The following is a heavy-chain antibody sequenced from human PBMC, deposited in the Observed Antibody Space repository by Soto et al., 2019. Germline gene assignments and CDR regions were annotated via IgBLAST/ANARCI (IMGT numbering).Heavy chain of an antibody. V-gene: IGHV4-59*01. Sequence: SETLSLTCTISGGSISVYYWSWIRQPPGQGLEWIGYIYDTGSPYYNPSLKSRVIISADPSKNQISLNLTSATAADTAVYYCARVVGASPPRSWGRGTLVTVSS. CDR1: GGSISVYY. J-gene: IGHJ5*02. CDR2: IYDTGSP. CDR3: ARVVGASPPRS. D-gene: IGHD1-26*01.